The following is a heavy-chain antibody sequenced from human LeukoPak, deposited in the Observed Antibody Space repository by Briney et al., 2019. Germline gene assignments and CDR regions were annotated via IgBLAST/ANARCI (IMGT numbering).Heavy chain of an antibody. D-gene: IGHD4-23*01. CDR1: GFTFSNYA. Sequence: GSLRLSCAASGFTFSNYAMSWIRQPPGKGLEWIGYIYYSGSTSYNPSLKSRVTISVDTSKNQFSLKLSSVTAADTAVYYCARDWNYGGNLGYFDYWGQGTLVTVSS. V-gene: IGHV4-59*01. CDR2: IYYSGST. CDR3: ARDWNYGGNLGYFDY. J-gene: IGHJ4*02.